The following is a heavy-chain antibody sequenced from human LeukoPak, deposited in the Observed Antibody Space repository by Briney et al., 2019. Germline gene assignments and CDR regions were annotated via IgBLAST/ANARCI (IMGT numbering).Heavy chain of an antibody. CDR3: ARHSYGYIID. Sequence: PSQTLSLTCTVSGGSISSDYWSWIRQSPGRGLEWSGYIYYSGGTNYNPSLKSRVTVTVDTSKNQFSLTLSSVTAADTAVYYCARHSYGYIIDWGRGTLVTVSS. V-gene: IGHV4-59*01. CDR1: GGSISSDY. J-gene: IGHJ4*02. CDR2: IYYSGGT. D-gene: IGHD5-18*01.